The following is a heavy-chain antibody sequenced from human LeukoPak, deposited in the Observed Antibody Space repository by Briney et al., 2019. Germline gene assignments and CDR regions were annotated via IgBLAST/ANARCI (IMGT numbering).Heavy chain of an antibody. Sequence: SETLSLTCTVSGGSMSYYYWSWIRQPPGKGLEWIGYIYYSGSTDYNPSLKSRVTISVDTSKNQFSLKLSSVTAADTAVYYCASFDYWGQGTLVTVSS. J-gene: IGHJ4*02. CDR2: IYYSGST. CDR3: ASFDY. CDR1: GGSMSYYY. V-gene: IGHV4-59*01.